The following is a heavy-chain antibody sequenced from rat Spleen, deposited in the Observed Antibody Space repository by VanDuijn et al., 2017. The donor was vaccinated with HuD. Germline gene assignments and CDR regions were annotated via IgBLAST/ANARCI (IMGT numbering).Heavy chain of an antibody. D-gene: IGHD1-6*01. Sequence: QVQLKESGPGLVQPSQTLSLTCTVSGFSLTSYGVSWVRQPPGKGLEWIAGISSGGNTYYNSVLKSRLSITRDTSKSQVFLKMNSLQGEDTAMYFCARWKYTTDWFAFWGQGTLVTVSS. CDR2: ISSGGNT. J-gene: IGHJ3*01. CDR3: ARWKYTTDWFAF. V-gene: IGHV2S8*01. CDR1: GFSLTSYG.